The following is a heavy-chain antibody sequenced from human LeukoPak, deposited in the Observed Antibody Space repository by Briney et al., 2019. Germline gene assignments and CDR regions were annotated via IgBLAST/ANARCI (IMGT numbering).Heavy chain of an antibody. CDR2: INHSGST. D-gene: IGHD4-23*01. CDR1: GGSFNGYY. CDR3: ARAGYDFGNYFFDH. J-gene: IGHJ4*02. V-gene: IGHV4-34*01. Sequence: SGTLSLTCAVYGGSFNGYYWGWIRQPPGKGLEWIGEINHSGSTTHNPSLESRVTISLDTSKNQFSLRLSSVTAADTAVYYCARAGYDFGNYFFDHWGQGTLVTVSS.